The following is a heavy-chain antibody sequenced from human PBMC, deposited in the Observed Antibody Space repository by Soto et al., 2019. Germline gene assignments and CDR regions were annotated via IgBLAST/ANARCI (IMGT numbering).Heavy chain of an antibody. Sequence: LSLTCTVSGDSISSYYWSWIRQPPGKGLEWIGYIFYTGITNYNPSFKSRVTMSVDTSKNYFSLNLSSVTAADTAVYFCAREGVPTHGLDVWGQGTTVTVSS. CDR2: IFYTGIT. CDR1: GDSISSYY. D-gene: IGHD3-10*01. J-gene: IGHJ6*02. V-gene: IGHV4-59*01. CDR3: AREGVPTHGLDV.